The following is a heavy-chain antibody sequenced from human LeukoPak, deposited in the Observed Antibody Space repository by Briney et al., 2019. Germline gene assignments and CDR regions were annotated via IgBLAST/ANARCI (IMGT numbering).Heavy chain of an antibody. V-gene: IGHV5-51*01. CDR2: IYPGDSDT. CDR1: GYSFTNYW. Sequence: GESLKISCQGPGYSFTNYWIGWVRQMPGKGLEWMGIIYPGDSDTRYSPSFQGQVTISADKSISTAYLQWSSLKASDTAMYYCARQTPYCSSASCPFDYWGQGTLVTVSS. D-gene: IGHD2-2*01. CDR3: ARQTPYCSSASCPFDY. J-gene: IGHJ4*02.